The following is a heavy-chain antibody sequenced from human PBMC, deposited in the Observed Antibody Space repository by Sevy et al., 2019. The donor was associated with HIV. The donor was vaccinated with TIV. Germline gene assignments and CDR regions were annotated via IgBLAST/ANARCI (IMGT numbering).Heavy chain of an antibody. V-gene: IGHV1-69*13. Sequence: ASVKVSCRGSGGTFSTHTISWVRQAPGQGLEWMGGIIPIFATTKYTQKFQDRVTITADESTSTVYMELTSLTSDDTALYYCAKERQQVGSNYWGQGTLVTVSS. J-gene: IGHJ4*02. CDR1: GGTFSTHT. D-gene: IGHD2-2*01. CDR2: IIPIFATT. CDR3: AKERQQVGSNY.